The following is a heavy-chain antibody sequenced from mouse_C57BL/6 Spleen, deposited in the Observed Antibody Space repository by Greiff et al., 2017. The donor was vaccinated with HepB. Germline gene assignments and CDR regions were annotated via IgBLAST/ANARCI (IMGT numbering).Heavy chain of an antibody. CDR2: IHPNSGST. V-gene: IGHV1-64*01. Sequence: QVQLQQPGAELVKPGASVKLSCKASRYTFTSYWMHWVKQRPGQGLEWIGMIHPNSGSTNYNEKFKSKATLTVDKSSSTAYMQLSSLTSEDSAVYYCARELGPFYAMDYWGQGTSVTVSS. J-gene: IGHJ4*01. CDR3: ARELGPFYAMDY. CDR1: RYTFTSYW. D-gene: IGHD4-1*01.